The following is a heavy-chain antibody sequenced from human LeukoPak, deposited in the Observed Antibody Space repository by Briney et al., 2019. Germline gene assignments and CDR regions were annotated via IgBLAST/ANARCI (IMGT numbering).Heavy chain of an antibody. V-gene: IGHV4-4*02. CDR3: AILLPFDY. CDR2: IDHSGNT. J-gene: IGHJ4*02. Sequence: SGTLSLTCAVSGGSISISNWYSWVRQPPGKGLEWIGEIDHSGNTKYNPSLKSRVTISVDTSKTQFSLKLNSVTAADTAIFYCAILLPFDYWGQGTLVTVSS. CDR1: GGSISISNW.